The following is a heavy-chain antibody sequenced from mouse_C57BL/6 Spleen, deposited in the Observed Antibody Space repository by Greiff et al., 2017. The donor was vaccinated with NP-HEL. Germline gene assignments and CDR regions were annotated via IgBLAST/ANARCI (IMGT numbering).Heavy chain of an antibody. CDR3: ARSQWLLPYWYFDV. J-gene: IGHJ1*03. Sequence: QVQLQQSGAELVKPGASVKMSCKASGYTFTTYPIEWMKQNHGKSLEWIGNFHPYNDDTKYNEKFKGKATLTVEKSSSTVYLELSRLTSDDSAVYDSARSQWLLPYWYFDVWGTGTTVTVSS. CDR2: FHPYNDDT. CDR1: GYTFTTYP. V-gene: IGHV1-47*01. D-gene: IGHD2-3*01.